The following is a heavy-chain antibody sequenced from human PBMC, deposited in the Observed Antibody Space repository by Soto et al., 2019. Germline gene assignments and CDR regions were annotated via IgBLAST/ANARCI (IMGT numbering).Heavy chain of an antibody. CDR1: GGTFSSYA. CDR3: AGGGSTTVTTIDY. CDR2: IIPIFGTA. J-gene: IGHJ4*02. V-gene: IGHV1-69*13. Sequence: GASVKVSCKASGGTFSSYAISWVRQAPGQGLEWMGGIIPIFGTANYAQKFQGRVTITADESTSTAYMELSSLRSEDTAVYYCAGGGSTTVTTIDYWGQGTLVTVSS. D-gene: IGHD4-17*01.